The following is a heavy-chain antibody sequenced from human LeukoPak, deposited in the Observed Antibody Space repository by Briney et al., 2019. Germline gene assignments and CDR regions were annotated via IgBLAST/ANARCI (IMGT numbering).Heavy chain of an antibody. CDR2: INWKGGST. D-gene: IGHD3-22*01. J-gene: IGHJ4*02. Sequence: GGSLRLSCAASGFIFDDYGMSWVRQAPGKGLEWVSGINWKGGSTGYADSVKGRFTISRDNAKNSLYLQMNSLRAEDTAVYYCARGTHYYDISGYDYWGQGTLVIVSS. CDR1: GFIFDDYG. V-gene: IGHV3-20*04. CDR3: ARGTHYYDISGYDY.